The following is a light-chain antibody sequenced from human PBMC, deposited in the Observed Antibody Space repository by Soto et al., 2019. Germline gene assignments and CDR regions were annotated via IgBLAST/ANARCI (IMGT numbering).Light chain of an antibody. V-gene: IGKV1-39*01. Sequence: DIQMTQSPSSLSASLGDRVTITCRASQSISTYLNWYQQKPGKAPKVLIHAASSLQSGVPSMFSGSGSGTDFTLTISSLQPEDFATYYCQQSYTSPSFGQGTKLEIK. CDR3: QQSYTSPS. CDR1: QSISTY. CDR2: AAS. J-gene: IGKJ2*01.